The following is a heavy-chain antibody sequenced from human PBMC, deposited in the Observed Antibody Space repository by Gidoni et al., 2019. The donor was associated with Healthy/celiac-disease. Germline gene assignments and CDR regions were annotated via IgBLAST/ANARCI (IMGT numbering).Heavy chain of an antibody. CDR1: GFTFSSYG. Sequence: QVQLVESGGGVVQPGRSLRLSCAASGFTFSSYGMHWVRQAPGKGLEWVAVISYDGSNKYYADSVKGRFTISRDNSKNTLYLQMNSLRAEDTAVYYCAKDSRYCSSTSCPTRYYYYYYMDVWGKGTTVTVSS. J-gene: IGHJ6*03. D-gene: IGHD2-2*01. V-gene: IGHV3-30*18. CDR3: AKDSRYCSSTSCPTRYYYYYYMDV. CDR2: ISYDGSNK.